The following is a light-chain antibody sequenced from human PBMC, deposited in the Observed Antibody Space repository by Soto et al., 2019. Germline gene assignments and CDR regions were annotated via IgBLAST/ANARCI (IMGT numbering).Light chain of an antibody. CDR3: MQGTHWPPIT. CDR2: WGS. J-gene: IGKJ5*01. V-gene: IGKV2-28*01. CDR1: QSLLHSSGNNY. Sequence: DIVMTQSPLSLPVTPGEPASISCRSSQSLLHSSGNNYLDWYVQKPGQSPHLLIYWGSNRASGVPDRFSGSGSGTDFTLEISRVEAEDVGVYYCMQGTHWPPITFGQGTRLEIK.